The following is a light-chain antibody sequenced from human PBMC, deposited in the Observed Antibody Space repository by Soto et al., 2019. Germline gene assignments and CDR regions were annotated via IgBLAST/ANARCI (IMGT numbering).Light chain of an antibody. CDR2: GAS. V-gene: IGKV3-15*01. CDR1: QSVTTN. Sequence: EIVMPQSPATLSVAPGERATLSCRASQSVTTNLAWYQQKPGQAPRLLIYGASTSATGIPARFSGSGSGTEFTLTISSLQSEDFAVYYCQQYDNWPPLTFGQGTKLEIK. CDR3: QQYDNWPPLT. J-gene: IGKJ2*01.